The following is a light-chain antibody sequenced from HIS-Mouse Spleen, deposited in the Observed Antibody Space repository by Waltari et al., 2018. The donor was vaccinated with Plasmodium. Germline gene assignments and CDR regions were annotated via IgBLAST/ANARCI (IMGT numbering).Light chain of an antibody. CDR3: QVWDSSSDHVV. J-gene: IGLJ2*01. Sequence: SYVLTQPPSVSVASGQTARIPCGGHNIGRKSVHWYQQKPGQAPVLVVYDDSDRPSGIPERFSGSNSGNTATLTISRVEAGDEADYYCQVWDSSSDHVVFGGGTKLTVL. CDR1: NIGRKS. CDR2: DDS. V-gene: IGLV3-21*02.